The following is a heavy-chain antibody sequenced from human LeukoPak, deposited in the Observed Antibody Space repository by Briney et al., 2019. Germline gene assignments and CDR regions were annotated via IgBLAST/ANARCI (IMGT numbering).Heavy chain of an antibody. CDR1: GYTFTTYY. CDR3: ARGGGTYYDVLGSDWGDN. D-gene: IGHD1-26*01. V-gene: IGHV1-46*01. J-gene: IGHJ4*02. CDR2: INTSSGST. Sequence: GSVKVSCKASGYTFTTYYIHWVRQAPGQGLEWMGIINTSSGSTSYAQRFQGRVTMTRDTSTSTVYMELSSLRSEDTAVYYCARGGGTYYDVLGSDWGDNWGQGTLVTVSS.